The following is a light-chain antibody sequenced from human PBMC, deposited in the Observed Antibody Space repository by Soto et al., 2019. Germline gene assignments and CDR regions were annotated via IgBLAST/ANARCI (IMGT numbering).Light chain of an antibody. CDR3: CSYAGSYTGV. CDR2: DVS. J-gene: IGLJ2*01. CDR1: SSDVGGYNY. Sequence: QSALTQPRSVSGSPGQSVTISCTGTSSDVGGYNYVSWYQQHPGKAPKLMIYDVSKRPSGVPDRLSGSKSGNTASLTISGLQAEDEADYYYCSYAGSYTGVFGGGTKVTVL. V-gene: IGLV2-11*01.